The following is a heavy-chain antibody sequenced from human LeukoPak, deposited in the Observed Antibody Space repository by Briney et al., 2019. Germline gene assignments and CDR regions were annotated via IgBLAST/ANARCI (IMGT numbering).Heavy chain of an antibody. J-gene: IGHJ6*03. D-gene: IGHD5-18*01. V-gene: IGHV3-53*01. Sequence: PEGSLRLSCAASGFTFSSNSMSWVRQAPGKGLEWVSFIYSDNTHYSDSVKGRFTISRDNSKNTLYLQMNSLRAEDTAVYYCAKASRFGYSYGPREYFYYMDVWGKGTTVTISS. CDR3: AKASRFGYSYGPREYFYYMDV. CDR1: GFTFSSNS. CDR2: IYSDNT.